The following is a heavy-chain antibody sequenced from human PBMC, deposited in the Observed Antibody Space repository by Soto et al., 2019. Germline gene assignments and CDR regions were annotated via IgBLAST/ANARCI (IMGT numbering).Heavy chain of an antibody. Sequence: GESLKISCKVSGYSFTSYWISWVRQMPGKGLEWMGRIDPSDSYTNYSPSFQGHVTISADKSISTAYLQWSSLKASDTAMYYCARLQPAAGDNDLSFDYWGQGTLVTVSS. V-gene: IGHV5-10-1*01. CDR2: IDPSDSYT. J-gene: IGHJ4*02. CDR1: GYSFTSYW. D-gene: IGHD6-13*01. CDR3: ARLQPAAGDNDLSFDY.